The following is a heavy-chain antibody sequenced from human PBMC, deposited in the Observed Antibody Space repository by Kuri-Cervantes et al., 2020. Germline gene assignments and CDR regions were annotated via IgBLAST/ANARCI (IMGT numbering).Heavy chain of an antibody. V-gene: IGHV4-34*01. J-gene: IGHJ5*02. CDR1: GGSFSGYY. D-gene: IGHD3-10*01. CDR2: INHSGST. CDR3: ARCRGGSGGRFDP. Sequence: ESLKISCAVYGGSFSGYYWSWIRQPPGKGLEWIGEINHSGSTNYNPSLKSRVTISVDTSKNQFSLKLSSVTAADTAVYYCARCRGGSGGRFDPWGQGTLVTVSS.